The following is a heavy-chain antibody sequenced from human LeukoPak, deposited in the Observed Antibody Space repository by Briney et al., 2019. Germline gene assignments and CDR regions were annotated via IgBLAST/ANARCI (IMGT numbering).Heavy chain of an antibody. V-gene: IGHV1-2*04. CDR1: GYTFNGNY. J-gene: IGHJ4*02. CDR3: ARAKGDLFNGFYFDY. CDR2: INPHSGGT. D-gene: IGHD3-9*01. Sequence: ASVKVSCKASGYTFNGNYIHWVRQAPGQGLEWMGWINPHSGGTNSAQKFQGWVTMTRDTSISTAYIELSRLTSDDTAIYYCARAKGDLFNGFYFDYWGQGTLITVSS.